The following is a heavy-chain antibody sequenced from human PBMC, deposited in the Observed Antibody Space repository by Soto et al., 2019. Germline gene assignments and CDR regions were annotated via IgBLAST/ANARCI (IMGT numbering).Heavy chain of an antibody. CDR1: GGSIRSYY. CDR3: ARGDYDFWSGPMNLDY. CDR2: IYYSGST. D-gene: IGHD3-3*01. Sequence: SETLSLTCTVSGGSIRSYYWSWIRQPPGKGLEWIGYIYYSGSTNYNPSLKSRVTISVDTSKNQFSLKLSSVTAADTAVYYCARGDYDFWSGPMNLDYWGQGTLVTVSS. J-gene: IGHJ4*02. V-gene: IGHV4-59*01.